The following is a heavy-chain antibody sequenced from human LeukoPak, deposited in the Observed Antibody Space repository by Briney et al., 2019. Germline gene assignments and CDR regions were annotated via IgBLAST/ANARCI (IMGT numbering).Heavy chain of an antibody. CDR1: GSPYSTYS. D-gene: IGHD1-26*01. J-gene: IGHJ4*02. CDR2: IIPVLGIV. Sequence: SSVKVSCKASGSPYSTYSINWVRQAPGQGLEWMARIIPVLGIVNYAQKVQGRVTFTADKSTSTAYMDLSSLRSEDTAVYFCARGGQVATGAHFYYRGQGNLVSVSS. V-gene: IGHV1-69*02. CDR3: ARGGQVATGAHFYY.